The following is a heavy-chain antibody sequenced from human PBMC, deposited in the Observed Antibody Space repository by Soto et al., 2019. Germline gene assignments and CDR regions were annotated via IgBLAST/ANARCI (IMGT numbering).Heavy chain of an antibody. Sequence: ASVKVSCKASGYTFTSYGISWVRQAPGQGLEWMGWISAYNGNTNYAQKLQGRVTMTTDTSTSTAYMELRSLRSDDTAVYYCARVDSGYSSSWYGNYYGMDAWGQGTTVTVSS. CDR1: GYTFTSYG. V-gene: IGHV1-18*01. J-gene: IGHJ6*02. CDR3: ARVDSGYSSSWYGNYYGMDA. CDR2: ISAYNGNT. D-gene: IGHD6-13*01.